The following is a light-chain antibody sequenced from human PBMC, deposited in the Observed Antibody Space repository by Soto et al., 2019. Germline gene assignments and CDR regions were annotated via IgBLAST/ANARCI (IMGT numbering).Light chain of an antibody. Sequence: IQMTQSPSTLSASVGDRVTITCRASQSISIWLAWYQQKPGKAPKLLIYKASSLESEVPSRFSGSGSGTEFTPTINSLQPDDSATYSCQQYNSDLTFVQGTKVEIK. CDR2: KAS. CDR1: QSISIW. J-gene: IGKJ1*01. V-gene: IGKV1-5*03. CDR3: QQYNSDLT.